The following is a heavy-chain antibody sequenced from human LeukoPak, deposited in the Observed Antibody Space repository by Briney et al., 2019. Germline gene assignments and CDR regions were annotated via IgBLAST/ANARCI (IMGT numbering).Heavy chain of an antibody. Sequence: SETLSLTCAVYGVSFSGYYWSWIRQPPGKGLEWIGEINHSGSTNYNPSLQSRVTISVDTSKNQFSLKLSSVTAADTAVYYCARGLLWIRPGFDYWGQGTLVTVSS. J-gene: IGHJ4*02. V-gene: IGHV4-34*01. CDR1: GVSFSGYY. CDR2: INHSGST. CDR3: ARGLLWIRPGFDY. D-gene: IGHD3-10*01.